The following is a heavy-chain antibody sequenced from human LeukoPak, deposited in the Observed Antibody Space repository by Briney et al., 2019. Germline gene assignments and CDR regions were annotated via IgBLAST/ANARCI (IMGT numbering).Heavy chain of an antibody. Sequence: SETLSVTRTVSGGSISSHYCTWIRQSPVTGLERIGDISNSGSTSYNPSLKSRVTISIDTSKNQFSLNLSSVTAADTAVYYCGRDALVGYFSYYYMDVWGKGTTVTVSS. J-gene: IGHJ6*03. CDR2: ISNSGST. CDR1: GGSISSHY. V-gene: IGHV4-59*11. D-gene: IGHD2-15*01. CDR3: GRDALVGYFSYYYMDV.